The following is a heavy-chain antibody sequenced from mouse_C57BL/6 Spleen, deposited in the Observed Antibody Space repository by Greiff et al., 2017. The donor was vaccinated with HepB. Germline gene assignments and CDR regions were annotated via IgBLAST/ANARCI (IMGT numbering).Heavy chain of an antibody. V-gene: IGHV5-6*02. D-gene: IGHD1-1*01. Sequence: EVKLVESGGDLVKPGGSLKLSCAASGFTFSSYGMSWVRQTPDKRLEWVATISSGGSYTYYPDSVKGRFTISRDNAKNTLYLQMSSLKSEDTAMYYCASRNYYGSSPYWYFDVWGTGTTVTVSS. CDR1: GFTFSSYG. CDR2: ISSGGSYT. CDR3: ASRNYYGSSPYWYFDV. J-gene: IGHJ1*03.